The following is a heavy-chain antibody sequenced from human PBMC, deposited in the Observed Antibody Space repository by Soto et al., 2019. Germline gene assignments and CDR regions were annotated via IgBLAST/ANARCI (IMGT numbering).Heavy chain of an antibody. D-gene: IGHD3-10*01. V-gene: IGHV3-15*01. J-gene: IGHJ6*02. CDR1: GFTFSNAW. CDR2: IKSKTDGGTT. CDR3: TTAPYGSGDGMDV. Sequence: EVQLVESGGGLVKPGGSLRLSCAASGFTFSNAWMSWVRQAPGKGLEWVGRIKSKTDGGTTDYAAPVKGRFTISRDDSKNTLYLQMNSLKTEDTAVYYCTTAPYGSGDGMDVWGQGTTVTVSS.